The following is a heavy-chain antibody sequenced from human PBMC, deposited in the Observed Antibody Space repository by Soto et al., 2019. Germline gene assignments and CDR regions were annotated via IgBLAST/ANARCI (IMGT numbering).Heavy chain of an antibody. D-gene: IGHD3-3*01. CDR1: GYTFTSYA. CDR2: INAGNGNT. J-gene: IGHJ5*02. V-gene: IGHV1-3*01. CDR3: ARGSYDFWSGLGWFDP. Sequence: ASVKVSCKASGYTFTSYAMHWVRQAPGQRLEWMGWINAGNGNTKYSQKFQGRVTITRDTSASTAYMELSSLRSEDTAVYYCARGSYDFWSGLGWFDPWGQGTLVTVSS.